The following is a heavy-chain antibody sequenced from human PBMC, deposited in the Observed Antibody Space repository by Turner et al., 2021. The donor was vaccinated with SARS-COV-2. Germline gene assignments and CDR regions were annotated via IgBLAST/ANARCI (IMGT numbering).Heavy chain of an antibody. J-gene: IGHJ4*02. V-gene: IGHV4-39*01. CDR3: ARRHYRYCYTGFDY. CDR2: IYYSGST. D-gene: IGHD2-15*01. Sequence: QLQLPESGPELVNPSETLSLTRPVSGGPISSSSYYGCWIRQPPGKGLEWIGGIYYSGSTFYNPYLKSRVTISVDTSKNQFSLKLSSVTAADTAVYYCARRHYRYCYTGFDYWGQGTLVTVSS. CDR1: GGPISSSSYY.